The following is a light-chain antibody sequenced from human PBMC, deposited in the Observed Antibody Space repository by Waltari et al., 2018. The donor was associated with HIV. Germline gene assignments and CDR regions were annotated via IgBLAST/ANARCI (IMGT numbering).Light chain of an antibody. J-gene: IGLJ1*01. V-gene: IGLV1-44*01. Sequence: QSVLTQPPSASGTPGQRVTISCSGSSSNIGSNPVHWYQQFPGMAPKLLIYSNNQLPSGVPDRFSGSKSGTSASLAISGLQSEDEGDYYCAAWDDSLNGYYVFGTGTKVTVL. CDR2: SNN. CDR1: SSNIGSNP. CDR3: AAWDDSLNGYYV.